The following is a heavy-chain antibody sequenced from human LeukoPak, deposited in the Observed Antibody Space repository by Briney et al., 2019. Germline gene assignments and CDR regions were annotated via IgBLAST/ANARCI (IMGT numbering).Heavy chain of an antibody. CDR1: GLTFSNYA. CDR3: AKGAAAGQVDWFDP. CDR2: VSGSGGGT. V-gene: IGHV3-23*01. J-gene: IGHJ5*02. Sequence: GGSLRLSCAASGLTFSNYAMHWVRQAPGKGLEWVSTVSGSGGGTYYADSVKGRFTISRDNSKNTLYLQMSSLRGEDTAVYYCAKGAAAGQVDWFDPWGQGTLVTVSS. D-gene: IGHD6-13*01.